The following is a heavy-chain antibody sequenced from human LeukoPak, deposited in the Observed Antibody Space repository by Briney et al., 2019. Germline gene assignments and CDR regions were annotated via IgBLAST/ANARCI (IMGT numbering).Heavy chain of an antibody. J-gene: IGHJ4*02. D-gene: IGHD3-22*01. CDR1: GFTFSSYW. Sequence: GGSLRLSCAASGFTFSSYWMHWVRQAPGKGLVWVSLINSDGSSTSYADSVRGRFTISRDKAKNTLYLQMNSLRAEDTAVYYCAISYYYDSSGYSHWGQGTLVTVSS. CDR2: INSDGSST. CDR3: AISYYYDSSGYSH. V-gene: IGHV3-74*01.